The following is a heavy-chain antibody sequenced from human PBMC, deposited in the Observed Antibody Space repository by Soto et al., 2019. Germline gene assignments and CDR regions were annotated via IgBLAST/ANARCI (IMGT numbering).Heavy chain of an antibody. V-gene: IGHV1-3*01. Sequence: QVQLVQSGAGVKKPGASVTVSCKASGYIFSSYAMHWVRQAAGQRLEWMGWVNPANGYTKYSQTFQGRVTITWDTCGSTPYMDLSSLVSGVTAVYYCARIITGTVGVDYWGHVTLVTVSS. CDR3: ARIITGTVGVDY. J-gene: IGHJ4*01. CDR2: VNPANGYT. CDR1: GYIFSSYA. D-gene: IGHD1-20*01.